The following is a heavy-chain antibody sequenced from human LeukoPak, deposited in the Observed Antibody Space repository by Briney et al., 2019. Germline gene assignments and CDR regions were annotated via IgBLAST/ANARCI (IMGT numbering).Heavy chain of an antibody. D-gene: IGHD2-2*02. V-gene: IGHV4-34*01. CDR2: INHSGST. Sequence: SETLSLTCAVYGESFSGYYCSWTRQPPGKGLEWIGEINHSGSTNYNPSPKSRVTISVDTSKNQFSLTLSSVTAADTAVYYCARGVGYCSSTSCYTNWFDPWGQGTLVTVSS. CDR1: GESFSGYY. J-gene: IGHJ5*02. CDR3: ARGVGYCSSTSCYTNWFDP.